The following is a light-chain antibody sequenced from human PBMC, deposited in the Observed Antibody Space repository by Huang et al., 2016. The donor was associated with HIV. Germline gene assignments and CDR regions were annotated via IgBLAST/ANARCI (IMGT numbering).Light chain of an antibody. J-gene: IGKJ4*01. CDR2: VAS. CDR3: QQYDKWPPLLT. CDR1: ESVGSS. V-gene: IGKV3-15*01. Sequence: EIVMTPSPATLSVSPGERVILSCRASESVGSSLAWYQQKPGQAPGLLIYVASTRASGVPPRFSGSGSGTEFTLSISGLQSADFAVYYGQQYDKWPPLLTFGGGTKVEIK.